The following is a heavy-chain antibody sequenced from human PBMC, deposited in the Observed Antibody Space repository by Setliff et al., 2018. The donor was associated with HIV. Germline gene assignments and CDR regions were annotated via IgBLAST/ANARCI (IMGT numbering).Heavy chain of an antibody. CDR1: GGSISSTNW. J-gene: IGHJ3*02. Sequence: SETLSLTCAVSGGSISSTNWWSWVRQPPGKGLEWIGEIYHTGRTNYNPSLESRFTISVAKSKNQFSLKLSSVTAADTAVYYCARGQGCGGGFHYACEMWGQGTMVTVSS. D-gene: IGHD2-21*01. CDR3: ARGQGCGGGFHYACEM. V-gene: IGHV4-4*02. CDR2: IYHTGRT.